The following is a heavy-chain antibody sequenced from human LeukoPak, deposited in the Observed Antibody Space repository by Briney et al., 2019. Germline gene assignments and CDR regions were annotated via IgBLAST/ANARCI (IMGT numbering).Heavy chain of an antibody. CDR2: ISWNSGSI. CDR1: GFTFDDYA. D-gene: IGHD6-13*01. V-gene: IGHV3-9*01. CDR3: AKDTDGAAAGTTWGH. J-gene: IGHJ4*02. Sequence: PGGSLRLSYAASGFTFDDYAMHWVRQAPGKGLEWVSGISWNSGSIGYADSVKGRFTISRDNAKNSLYLQMNSLRAEDTALYYCAKDTDGAAAGTTWGHWGQGTLVTVSS.